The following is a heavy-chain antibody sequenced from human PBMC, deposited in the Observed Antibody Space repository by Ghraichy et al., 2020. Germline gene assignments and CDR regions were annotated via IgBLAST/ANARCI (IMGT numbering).Heavy chain of an antibody. V-gene: IGHV4-39*01. CDR1: GGSISSSSHY. D-gene: IGHD2-2*02. CDR3: ARLWLVDCSSTSCYSVWWFDP. Sequence: SETLSLTCTVSGGSISSSSHYWGWIRQPPGKGLEWIGNIFYSGSTYSNPSLKSRVTISVDTSKNQFSLKLTSVTAADTAVYYCARLWLVDCSSTSCYSVWWFDPWGQGTLVTVSS. CDR2: IFYSGST. J-gene: IGHJ5*02.